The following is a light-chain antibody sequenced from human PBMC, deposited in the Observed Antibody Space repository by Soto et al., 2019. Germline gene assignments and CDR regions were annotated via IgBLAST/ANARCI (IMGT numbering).Light chain of an antibody. CDR2: EVS. CDR3: SSYAGSNIWV. V-gene: IGLV2-8*01. J-gene: IGLJ3*02. CDR1: RSDVGDYNS. Sequence: QSALTQPPSASGSPGRSVTISCSGTRSDVGDYNSVSWYQQHPGKAPKLMIYEVSNRPPGVPDRFSGSKSGNAASLTVSGLQAEDEADYYCSSYAGSNIWVFGGGTKLTVL.